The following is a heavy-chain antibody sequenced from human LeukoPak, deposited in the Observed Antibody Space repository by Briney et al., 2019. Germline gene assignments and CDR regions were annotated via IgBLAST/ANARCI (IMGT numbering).Heavy chain of an antibody. J-gene: IGHJ4*02. V-gene: IGHV4-59*01. CDR1: GGSISLYY. Sequence: PSETLSLTCTVSGGSISLYYWSWIRQPPGKGLEWIGYFYDTRSPKYNPSLERRVTISVDTSRNQFSLNLTSVTAADTAVYYCARGRGSLTYWGQGTLATVSS. CDR3: ARGRGSLTY. D-gene: IGHD3-10*01. CDR2: FYDTRSP.